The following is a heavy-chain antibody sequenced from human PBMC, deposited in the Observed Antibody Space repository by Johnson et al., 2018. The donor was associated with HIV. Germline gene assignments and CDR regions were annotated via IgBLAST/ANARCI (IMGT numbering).Heavy chain of an antibody. CDR1: GFTFSSYA. CDR2: ISYDGSNK. CDR3: ARGTITMIRGVIGLDI. V-gene: IGHV3-30*14. Sequence: QVQLVESGGGVVQPGRSLRLSCAASGFTFSSYAMHWVRQAPGTGLEWVAVISYDGSNKYYADSVNGRFTISGDTSKNTLQLQMNSLSVEDTAVYYCARGTITMIRGVIGLDIWGQGTMVTVSS. D-gene: IGHD3-10*01. J-gene: IGHJ3*02.